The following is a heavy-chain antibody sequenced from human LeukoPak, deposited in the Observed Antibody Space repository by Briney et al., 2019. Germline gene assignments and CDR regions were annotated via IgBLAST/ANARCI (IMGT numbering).Heavy chain of an antibody. Sequence: GGSLRLSCAASGFTFSDYWMSWVRQAPGKGLGWVANIKHDGSANYYVDSVKGRFTISRDNAKNSLYLQMNSLRAEDTAVYYCSRAEDYWGQGSRVTVSS. V-gene: IGHV3-7*01. CDR2: IKHDGSAN. J-gene: IGHJ4*02. CDR1: GFTFSDYW. CDR3: SRAEDY.